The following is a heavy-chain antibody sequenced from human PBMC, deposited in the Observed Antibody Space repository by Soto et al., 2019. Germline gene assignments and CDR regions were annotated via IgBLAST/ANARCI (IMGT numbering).Heavy chain of an antibody. D-gene: IGHD3-3*01. CDR2: IRSKANSYAT. Sequence: GGSLRLSCAASGFTFSGSAMHWVRQASGKGLEWVGRIRSKANSYATAYAASVKGRFTISRDDSKNTAYLQMNSLKTEDTAVYYCTRHDPDYDFWSGYYSTWFDPWGQGTLVTVSS. V-gene: IGHV3-73*01. CDR1: GFTFSGSA. J-gene: IGHJ5*02. CDR3: TRHDPDYDFWSGYYSTWFDP.